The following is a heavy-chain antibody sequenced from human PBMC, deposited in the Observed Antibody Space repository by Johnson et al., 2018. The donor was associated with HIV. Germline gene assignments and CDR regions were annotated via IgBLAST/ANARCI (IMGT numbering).Heavy chain of an antibody. D-gene: IGHD1-1*01. CDR2: IKQDGSEN. J-gene: IGHJ3*02. Sequence: VQLVESGGGLVQPGGSLRLSCAASGFTFSSYWMSWVRQAPGKGLEWVANIKQDGSENYYVDVVNGRFTISSDNAKNSMYLQMNSLRAEGTAVYYCTTGVFHAFDMWGQGTMVTVSS. CDR3: TTGVFHAFDM. V-gene: IGHV3-7*01. CDR1: GFTFSSYW.